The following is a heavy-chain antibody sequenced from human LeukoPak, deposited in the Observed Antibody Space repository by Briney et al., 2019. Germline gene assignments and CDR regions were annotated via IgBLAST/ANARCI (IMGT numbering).Heavy chain of an antibody. J-gene: IGHJ4*02. CDR3: ARGSPQLLWFGELLV. CDR2: IIPIFGTA. CDR1: GGTFSSYA. D-gene: IGHD3-10*01. Sequence: SVKVSCKASGGTFSSYAISWVRRAPGQGLEWMGGIIPIFGTANYAQKFQGRVTITTDESTSTAYMELSSLRSEDTAVYYCARGSPQLLWFGELLVWGQGTLVTVSS. V-gene: IGHV1-69*05.